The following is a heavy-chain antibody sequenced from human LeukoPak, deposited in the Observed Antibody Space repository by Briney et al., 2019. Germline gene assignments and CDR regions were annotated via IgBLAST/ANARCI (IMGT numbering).Heavy chain of an antibody. CDR1: GYXFTSYG. Sequence: GASVKVSCKASGYXFTSYGISWVRQAPGQGLEWMGRIVPILGIANYAQEFQGRLIITADKATSSAYMELSSLRSEDTAVYYCARDQGDNSYGYYAIWYAFDVWGQGTMVTVSS. V-gene: IGHV1-69*04. CDR3: ARDQGDNSYGYYAIWYAFDV. J-gene: IGHJ3*01. D-gene: IGHD5-18*01. CDR2: IVPILGIA.